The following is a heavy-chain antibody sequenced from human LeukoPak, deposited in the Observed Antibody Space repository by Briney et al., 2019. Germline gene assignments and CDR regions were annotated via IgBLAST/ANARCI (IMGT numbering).Heavy chain of an antibody. CDR1: GGSFSGYY. Sequence: SETLSLTCAVYGGSFSGYYWSWIRQPPGKGLERIGEINHSGSTNYNPSLKSRVTISVDTSKNQFSLKLSSVTAADTAVYYCARVGHGGYSYGYSNWFDPWGQGTLVTVSS. V-gene: IGHV4-34*01. D-gene: IGHD5-18*01. J-gene: IGHJ5*02. CDR3: ARVGHGGYSYGYSNWFDP. CDR2: INHSGST.